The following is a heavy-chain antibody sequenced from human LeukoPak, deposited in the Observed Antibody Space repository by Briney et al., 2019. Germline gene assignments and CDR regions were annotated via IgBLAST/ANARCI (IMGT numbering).Heavy chain of an antibody. CDR3: ARSGSYGAYFDY. Sequence: SDTLSLTCTLSGASINRYHWIWIRHPAGKGLEWIGRIYSSGSTNYNPSLKRRVTMSVDTSKNQFSLKLSSVTAADTAVYYCARSGSYGAYFDYWGQGTLVTVFS. V-gene: IGHV4-4*07. D-gene: IGHD1-26*01. CDR2: IYSSGST. J-gene: IGHJ4*02. CDR1: GASINRYH.